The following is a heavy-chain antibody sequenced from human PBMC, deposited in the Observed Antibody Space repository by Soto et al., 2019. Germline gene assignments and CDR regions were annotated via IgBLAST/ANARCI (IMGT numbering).Heavy chain of an antibody. D-gene: IGHD6-13*01. V-gene: IGHV3-30*18. J-gene: IGHJ6*02. CDR2: ISYDGSNK. CDR3: AKDLDSSSWYEGSLAYYYYGMDV. CDR1: GFTFSSYG. Sequence: PGGSLRLSCAASGFTFSSYGMHWVRQAPGKGLEWVAVISYDGSNKYYADSVKGRFTISRDNSKNTLYLQMNSLRAEDTAVYYCAKDLDSSSWYEGSLAYYYYGMDVWGQGTTVTVSS.